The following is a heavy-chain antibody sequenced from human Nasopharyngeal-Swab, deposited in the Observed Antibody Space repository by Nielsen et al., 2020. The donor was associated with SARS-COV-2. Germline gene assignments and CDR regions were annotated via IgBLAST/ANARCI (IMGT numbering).Heavy chain of an antibody. CDR3: ARDKDWNGLDS. J-gene: IGHJ4*02. V-gene: IGHV3-74*01. Sequence: GESLKISCAAYEFTFSSYWMSWVRQAPGKGLVWVSRITPDGSSPSYADSVQGRFTISRDNAKNTLYLQLNSLRAEDTAVYYCARDKDWNGLDSWGQGTLVTVSS. D-gene: IGHD1-1*01. CDR1: EFTFSSYW. CDR2: ITPDGSSP.